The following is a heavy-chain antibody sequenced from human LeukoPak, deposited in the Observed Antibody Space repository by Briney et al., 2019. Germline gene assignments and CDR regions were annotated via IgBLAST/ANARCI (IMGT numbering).Heavy chain of an antibody. CDR1: GFTFSSYS. J-gene: IGHJ4*02. CDR3: ARDRDAVTTGIFDY. Sequence: GGCLRLSCAASGFTFSSYSMNWVRQAPGKGLEWVSSISSSSSYIYYADSVKGRFTISRDNAKNSLYLQMNSLRAEDTAVYYCARDRDAVTTGIFDYWGQGTLVTVSS. V-gene: IGHV3-21*01. CDR2: ISSSSSYI. D-gene: IGHD4-17*01.